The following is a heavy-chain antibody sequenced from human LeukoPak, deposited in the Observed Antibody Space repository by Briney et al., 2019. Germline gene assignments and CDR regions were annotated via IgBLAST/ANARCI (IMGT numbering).Heavy chain of an antibody. CDR3: ARQGSSLPLNY. D-gene: IGHD6-13*01. Sequence: ASVKVSCKASGYTFTSYAMHWVRQAPGQRLEWMGWINAGNGNTEYSQKFQGRVTITRDTSASTAYMELSSLRSEDTAVYYCARQGSSLPLNYWGQGTLVTVSS. V-gene: IGHV1-3*01. CDR1: GYTFTSYA. J-gene: IGHJ4*02. CDR2: INAGNGNT.